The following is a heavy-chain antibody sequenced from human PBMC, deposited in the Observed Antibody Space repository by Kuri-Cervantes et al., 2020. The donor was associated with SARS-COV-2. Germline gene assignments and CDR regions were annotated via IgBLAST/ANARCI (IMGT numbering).Heavy chain of an antibody. J-gene: IGHJ1*01. Sequence: GESLKISCAASGFTFSSYAMSWVRQAPGKGLEWVALISYDGSDKNYADSVKGRFTISRDNSKNTLYLQMNTLKTEDTAVFYCARDASYSGSYGSFQHWGQGTLVTVSS. V-gene: IGHV3-30*01. CDR2: ISYDGSDK. CDR1: GFTFSSYA. CDR3: ARDASYSGSYGSFQH. D-gene: IGHD1-26*01.